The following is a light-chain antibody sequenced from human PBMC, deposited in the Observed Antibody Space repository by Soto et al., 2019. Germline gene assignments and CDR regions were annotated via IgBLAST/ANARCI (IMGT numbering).Light chain of an antibody. CDR3: AAWDDSLSGYV. CDR2: RNI. Sequence: QSALTQPPSASGAPGQRVTISCSGSSSNIERNYVYWYQQLPGTAPKLIIYRNIQRPSGVSDRFSGSKSGTSASLAFSWLRSEDEADYYCAAWDDSLSGYVFGTGTKVTVL. V-gene: IGLV1-47*01. J-gene: IGLJ1*01. CDR1: SSNIERNY.